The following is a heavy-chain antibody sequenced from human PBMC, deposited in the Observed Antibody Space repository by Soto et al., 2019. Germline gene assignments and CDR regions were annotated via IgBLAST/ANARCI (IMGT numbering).Heavy chain of an antibody. CDR2: ISAYNGNT. J-gene: IGHJ5*02. CDR1: GYTFTSYG. CDR3: ARVPNTMIVVVITTGPWFDP. V-gene: IGHV1-18*01. Sequence: QVQLVQSGAEVKKPGASVKVSCKASGYTFTSYGISWVRQAPGQGLEWMGWISAYNGNTNYAQKLQGRVTMTTDTSTSTAYMELRSLRSDDTAVYYCARVPNTMIVVVITTGPWFDPWGQGTLVTVSS. D-gene: IGHD3-22*01.